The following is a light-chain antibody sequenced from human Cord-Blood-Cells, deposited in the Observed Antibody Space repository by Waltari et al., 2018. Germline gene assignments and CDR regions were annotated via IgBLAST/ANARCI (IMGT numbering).Light chain of an antibody. CDR3: QSADSSGTYRV. V-gene: IGLV3-25*03. J-gene: IGLJ3*02. CDR1: ALPKQY. CDR2: KDS. Sequence: SYELTQPPSVSVSPGQTARITCSGDALPKQYAYWYQKKPGQAPVLVIYKDSERPSGIPERFSGSSSGTTVPLTISGVQAEDEADYYCQSADSSGTYRVFGGGTKLTVL.